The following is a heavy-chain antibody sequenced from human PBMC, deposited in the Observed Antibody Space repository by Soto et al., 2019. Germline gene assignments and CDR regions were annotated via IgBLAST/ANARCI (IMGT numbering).Heavy chain of an antibody. CDR3: TRQTGYCSSTSCYRYYYGMDV. D-gene: IGHD2-2*01. CDR1: EDRFNTYW. CDR2: IYPGDSDT. J-gene: IGHJ6*02. V-gene: IGHV5-51*01. Sequence: GESLKISCKGSEDRFNTYWIGWVRQTPGKGLEWMGIIYPGDSDTGYSPSFQGQVTISADKSNNTVYLQWSSLKASDTAIYYCTRQTGYCSSTSCYRYYYGMDVWGQGTTVTVSS.